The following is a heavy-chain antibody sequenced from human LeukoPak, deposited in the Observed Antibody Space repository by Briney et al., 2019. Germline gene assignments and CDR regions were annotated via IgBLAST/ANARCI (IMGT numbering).Heavy chain of an antibody. V-gene: IGHV3-48*01. CDR2: ISTSSSTI. Sequence: GGSLRLSCAASGFTFSSYSMNWVRQAPGKGLEWVSYISTSSSTIYYADSVEGRFTISRDNAKNSLYLQMNSLGAEDTAVYYCASQLVKNYYFHYWGQGTLVTVSS. D-gene: IGHD1-1*01. CDR1: GFTFSSYS. CDR3: ASQLVKNYYFHY. J-gene: IGHJ4*02.